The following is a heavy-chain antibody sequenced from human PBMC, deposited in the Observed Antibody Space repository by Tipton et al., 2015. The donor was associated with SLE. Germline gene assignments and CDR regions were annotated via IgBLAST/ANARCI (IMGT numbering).Heavy chain of an antibody. CDR2: IYYSGST. CDR3: ARGVVYCSGGICYFPYYYYMDV. J-gene: IGHJ6*03. D-gene: IGHD2-15*01. CDR1: GGSISSSSYY. Sequence: TLSLTCTVSGGSISSSSYYWGWIRQPPGKGLEWIGSIYYSGSTNYNPSLKSRVTISVDTSKNQFSLKLSSVTAADTAVYYCARGVVYCSGGICYFPYYYYMDVWGKGTTVTVSS. V-gene: IGHV4-39*07.